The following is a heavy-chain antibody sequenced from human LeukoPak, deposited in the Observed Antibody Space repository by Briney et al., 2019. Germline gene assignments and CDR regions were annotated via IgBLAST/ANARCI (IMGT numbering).Heavy chain of an antibody. CDR3: AKDRSMVRAFDI. J-gene: IGHJ3*02. Sequence: GGSLRLSCAASGFTFSSYGMHWVRQAPGKGLEWVAFIRYDGSNKYYADSVKGRFTISRDNSKNTLYLQMNSLRAEDTAVYYCAKDRSMVRAFDIWGQGTMVTVSS. D-gene: IGHD3-10*01. CDR2: IRYDGSNK. CDR1: GFTFSSYG. V-gene: IGHV3-30*02.